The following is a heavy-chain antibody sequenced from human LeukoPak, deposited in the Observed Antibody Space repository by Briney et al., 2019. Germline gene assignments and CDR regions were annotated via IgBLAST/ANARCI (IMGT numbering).Heavy chain of an antibody. V-gene: IGHV4-34*01. D-gene: IGHD6-25*01. CDR3: ARRPNWGSGHGFDP. J-gene: IGHJ5*02. CDR2: INHSGSS. Sequence: SETLSLTCAVYGGSFSGYSWSWIRQPPGKGLEWIGEINHSGSSNYNPSLKSRVTISVDTSKNQFSLKLTSLTAADAAVNYCARRPNWGSGHGFDPWGQGTLVTVSS. CDR1: GGSFSGYS.